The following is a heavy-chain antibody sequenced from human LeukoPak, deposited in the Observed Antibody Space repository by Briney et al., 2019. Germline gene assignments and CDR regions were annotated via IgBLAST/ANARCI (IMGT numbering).Heavy chain of an antibody. CDR2: IYTSGST. Sequence: PSETLSLTCTVSGGSISSGSYYWSWIRQPAGKGLEWIGCIYTSGSTNYNPSLKSRVTISVDTSKNQFSLKLSSVTAADTAVYYCARIHYDILTGYYGEFDYWGQGTLVTVSS. D-gene: IGHD3-9*01. CDR1: GGSISSGSYY. CDR3: ARIHYDILTGYYGEFDY. J-gene: IGHJ4*02. V-gene: IGHV4-61*02.